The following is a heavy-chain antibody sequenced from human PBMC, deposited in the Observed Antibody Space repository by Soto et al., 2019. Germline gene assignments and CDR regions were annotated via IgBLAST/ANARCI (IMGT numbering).Heavy chain of an antibody. CDR3: ARDTHWGLGD. D-gene: IGHD7-27*01. Sequence: QVQLQESGPGLVKPSETLSLTCAVSGDSISTDNWWSWVRQPPGKGLEWIGEIYHSGSTNYNPSLKSRVTTSADRSKNQLSLRLTSVTAADTAVYFCARDTHWGLGDWGQGILVIVSS. J-gene: IGHJ4*02. CDR2: IYHSGST. CDR1: GDSISTDNW. V-gene: IGHV4-4*02.